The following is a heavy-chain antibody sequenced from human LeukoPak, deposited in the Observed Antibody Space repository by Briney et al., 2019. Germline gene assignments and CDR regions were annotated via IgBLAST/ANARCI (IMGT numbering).Heavy chain of an antibody. J-gene: IGHJ5*02. V-gene: IGHV4-59*08. D-gene: IGHD4-17*01. CDR2: IYYSGST. Sequence: PSETLSLTCTVSGGSISSYYWSWIRQPPGKGLEWIGYIYYSGSTNYNPSLKSRVTISVDTSKNQFSLKLSSVTAADTAVYYCALSGGGTVGWFDPWGQGTLVTVSS. CDR3: ALSGGGTVGWFDP. CDR1: GGSISSYY.